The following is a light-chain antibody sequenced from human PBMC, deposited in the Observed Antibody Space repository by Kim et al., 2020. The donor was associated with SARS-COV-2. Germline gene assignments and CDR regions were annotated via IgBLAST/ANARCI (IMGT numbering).Light chain of an antibody. CDR3: QQRSNLFT. CDR2: DAV. CDR1: PRVSTH. J-gene: IGKJ5*01. V-gene: IGKV3-11*01. Sequence: SSSPAQRATLPFMACPRVSTHLAWYQHIPRQAPRLLIYDAVNRATGIPARFSARGSGTDFTLTISSLEPEDFAVYYCQQRSNLFTFGQGTRLEIK.